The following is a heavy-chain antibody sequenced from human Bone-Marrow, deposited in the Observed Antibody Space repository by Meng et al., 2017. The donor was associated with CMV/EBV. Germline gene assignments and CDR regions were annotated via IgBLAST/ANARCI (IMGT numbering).Heavy chain of an antibody. CDR1: GYTFTSYD. V-gene: IGHV1-8*02. J-gene: IGHJ6*02. CDR3: ATRDIVVVPAAIRGYRNYYYYGMDV. Sequence: ASVKVSCKASGYTFTSYDINWVRQATGQGLEWMGWMNPNSGNTGYAQKFQGRVTMTEDTSTDTAYMELSSLRSEDTAVYYCATRDIVVVPAAIRGYRNYYYYGMDVWGQGTTVTVSS. D-gene: IGHD2-2*02. CDR2: MNPNSGNT.